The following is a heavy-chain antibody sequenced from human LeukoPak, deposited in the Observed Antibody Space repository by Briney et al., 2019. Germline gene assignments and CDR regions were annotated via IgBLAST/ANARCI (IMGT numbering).Heavy chain of an antibody. CDR2: INHSGST. Sequence: GSLRLSCAASGFTFSNYWMSWVRQPPGKGLEWIGEINHSGSTNYNPSLKSRVTISVDTSKNQFSLKLSSVTAADTAVYYCARERDSGTDYWGQGTLVTVSS. J-gene: IGHJ4*02. CDR3: ARERDSGTDY. V-gene: IGHV4-34*01. CDR1: GFTFSNYW. D-gene: IGHD1-26*01.